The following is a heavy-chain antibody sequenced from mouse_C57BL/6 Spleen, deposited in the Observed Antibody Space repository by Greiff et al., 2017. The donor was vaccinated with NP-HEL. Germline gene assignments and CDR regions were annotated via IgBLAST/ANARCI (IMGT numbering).Heavy chain of an antibody. J-gene: IGHJ2*01. V-gene: IGHV1-4*01. CDR3: ARGDGYHYAH. Sequence: VQLQQSGAELARPGASVKMSCKASGYTFTSYTMHWLKQRPGQGLEWIGYINPSSGYTKYNQKFKDKSTLTADKSSSTAYMQLSSLTSEDSAVYYCARGDGYHYAHWGQGTTLTVSS. D-gene: IGHD2-3*01. CDR2: INPSSGYT. CDR1: GYTFTSYT.